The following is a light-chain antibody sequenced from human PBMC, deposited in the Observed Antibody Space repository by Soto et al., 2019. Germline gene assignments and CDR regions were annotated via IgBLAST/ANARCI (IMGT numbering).Light chain of an antibody. V-gene: IGKV3-15*01. Sequence: DIVLTQSPATLSVSPGERATLSCRASQSVSTTLAWYQQRPGQAPMLLIYGASTRATGIPARFSGSGSGTEFTLTSRGLQSEDFAVYYCHQYNNWPRTFGQGTKVEIK. CDR1: QSVSTT. CDR2: GAS. J-gene: IGKJ1*01. CDR3: HQYNNWPRT.